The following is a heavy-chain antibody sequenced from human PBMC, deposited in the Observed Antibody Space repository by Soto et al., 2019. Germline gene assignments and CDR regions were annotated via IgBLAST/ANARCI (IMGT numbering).Heavy chain of an antibody. J-gene: IGHJ6*02. CDR1: RFTFSNYA. CDR3: ARGPPGGEWLLFYYYYGMDV. V-gene: IGHV3-30-3*01. D-gene: IGHD3-3*01. Sequence: PGGSLRLSCAASRFTFSNYAMHWVRQAPGKGLEWVAVISYDGSNTYYADSVKDRFTISRDNSKNTLYLQMNSLRAEDTAVYYCARGPPGGEWLLFYYYYGMDVWGQGTTVTVSS. CDR2: ISYDGSNT.